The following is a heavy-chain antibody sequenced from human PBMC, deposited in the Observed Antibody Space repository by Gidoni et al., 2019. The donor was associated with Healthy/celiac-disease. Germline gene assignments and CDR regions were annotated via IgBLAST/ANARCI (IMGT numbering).Heavy chain of an antibody. D-gene: IGHD1-26*01. Sequence: QVTLKESGPVLVKPTETLTLTCTVSGFSLSNVRTGVSWIRQSPGKALEWLAHIFSNDAKSYSASLKSRLTISQDTSKSQVVLTMTNMDPVDTATYFCARVVEWDLLSYSDSWGRGTLITVAS. CDR1: GFSLSNVRTG. CDR2: IFSNDAK. J-gene: IGHJ4*02. V-gene: IGHV2-26*01. CDR3: ARVVEWDLLSYSDS.